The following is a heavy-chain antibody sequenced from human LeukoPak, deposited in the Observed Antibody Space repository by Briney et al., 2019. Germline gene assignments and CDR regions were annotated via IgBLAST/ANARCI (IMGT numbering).Heavy chain of an antibody. J-gene: IGHJ1*01. CDR3: ARAFRGGDTAEYFQH. CDR2: ISGSGGST. Sequence: GGSLRLSCAASGFTFSSYAMSWVRQAPGKGLEWVSAISGSGGSTYYADSVKGRFTISRDNSKNTLYLQMNSLRAEDTAVYYCARAFRGGDTAEYFQHWGQGTLVTVSS. CDR1: GFTFSSYA. D-gene: IGHD2-21*02. V-gene: IGHV3-23*01.